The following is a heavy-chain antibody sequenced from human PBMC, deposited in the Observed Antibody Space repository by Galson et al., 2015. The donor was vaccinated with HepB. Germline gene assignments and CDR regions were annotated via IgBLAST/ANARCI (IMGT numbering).Heavy chain of an antibody. D-gene: IGHD6-19*01. V-gene: IGHV3-49*03. Sequence: SLRLSCAASGFTFGDYAMSWFRQAPGKGLEWVGFIRSKAYGGTTEYAASVKGRFTISRDDSKSIAYLQMNSLKTEDTAVYYCTREGAVAAKGYYYYYYYMDVWGKGTTVTVSS. CDR2: IRSKAYGGTT. J-gene: IGHJ6*03. CDR1: GFTFGDYA. CDR3: TREGAVAAKGYYYYYYYMDV.